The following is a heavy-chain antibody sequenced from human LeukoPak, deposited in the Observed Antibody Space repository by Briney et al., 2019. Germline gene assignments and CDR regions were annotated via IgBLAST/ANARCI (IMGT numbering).Heavy chain of an antibody. J-gene: IGHJ4*02. CDR1: GGSFSGYY. CDR3: ATYPMGVFDY. Sequence: ETLSLTCAVYGGSFSGYYWSWVRQAPGKGLEWVSAISGSGGSTYYADSVKGRFTISRDNSKNTLYLQMNSLRAEDTAVYYCATYPMGVFDYWGQGTLVTVSS. D-gene: IGHD3-10*01. CDR2: ISGSGGST. V-gene: IGHV3-23*01.